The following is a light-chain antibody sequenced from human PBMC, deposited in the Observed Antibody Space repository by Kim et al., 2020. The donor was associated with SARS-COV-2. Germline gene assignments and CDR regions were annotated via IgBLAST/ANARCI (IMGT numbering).Light chain of an antibody. V-gene: IGLV3-9*01. Sequence: SYELTQPPSVSVAPGQTARITCGGDNMGGKYACWYQQKPGQAPVMVIYKDSNRPSGIPERFSGSKSGNTATLTISRAQAVDEADYFCQMWDSSTGVFGGGTQLTVL. J-gene: IGLJ2*01. CDR1: NMGGKY. CDR3: QMWDSSTGV. CDR2: KDS.